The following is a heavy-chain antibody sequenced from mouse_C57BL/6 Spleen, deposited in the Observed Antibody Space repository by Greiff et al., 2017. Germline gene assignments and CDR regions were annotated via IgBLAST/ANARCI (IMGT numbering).Heavy chain of an antibody. V-gene: IGHV14-4*01. J-gene: IGHJ2*01. Sequence: EVQLQQSGAELVRPGASVKLSCTASGFNIKDDYMHWVKQRPDQGLEWIGWIDPEYGDTEYASKFQGKATITADTSSNTAYLQLSSLTSEYTAVYYCNKYGYYFDYWGQGATLSVCS. CDR3: NKYGYYFDY. CDR2: IDPEYGDT. CDR1: GFNIKDDY. D-gene: IGHD2-10*02.